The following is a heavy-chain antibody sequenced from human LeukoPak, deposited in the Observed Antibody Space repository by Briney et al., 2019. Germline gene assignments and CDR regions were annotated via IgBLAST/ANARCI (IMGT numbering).Heavy chain of an antibody. D-gene: IGHD3-22*01. CDR1: GGSISSYY. J-gene: IGHJ4*02. CDR2: IYTSGST. V-gene: IGHV4-4*07. CDR3: ARDPPFYYYDSSGPLTL. Sequence: SETLSLTCTVSGGSISSYYWSWIRQPAGKGLEWIGRIYTSGSTNYNPSLKSRVTMSVDTSKNQFSLKLSSVTAADTAVYYCARDPPFYYYDSSGPLTLWGQGTLVTVSS.